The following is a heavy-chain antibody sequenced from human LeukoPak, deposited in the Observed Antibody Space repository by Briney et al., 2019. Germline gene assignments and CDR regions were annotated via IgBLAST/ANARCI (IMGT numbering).Heavy chain of an antibody. J-gene: IGHJ3*02. CDR1: GYSISSDYY. Sequence: SETLSLTCAVSGYSISSDYYWGWIRQPPGKGLEWIGSIYHSGSTYYNPSLESRVTISLDTSKNQFSLKLSSVTAADTAVYYCARGQSWLQYDDAFDIWGQGTMVIVSS. V-gene: IGHV4-38-2*01. D-gene: IGHD5-24*01. CDR3: ARGQSWLQYDDAFDI. CDR2: IYHSGST.